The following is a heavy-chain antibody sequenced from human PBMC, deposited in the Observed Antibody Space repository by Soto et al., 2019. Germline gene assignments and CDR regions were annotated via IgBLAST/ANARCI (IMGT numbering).Heavy chain of an antibody. CDR2: INHSGST. Sequence: SETLSLTCAVYGGSFSGYYWSWIRQPPGKGLEWIGEINHSGSTNYNPSLKSRVTISVDTSKNQFSLKLSSVTAADTAVYYCARGIPGADYWGQGTLVTVSS. V-gene: IGHV4-34*01. CDR1: GGSFSGYY. J-gene: IGHJ4*02. CDR3: ARGIPGADY. D-gene: IGHD2-21*01.